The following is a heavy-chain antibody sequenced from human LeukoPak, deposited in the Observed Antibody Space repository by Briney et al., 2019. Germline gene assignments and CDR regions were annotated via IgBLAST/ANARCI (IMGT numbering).Heavy chain of an antibody. CDR1: GFTVSSNY. D-gene: IGHD3-22*01. V-gene: IGHV3-53*01. J-gene: IGHJ5*02. CDR3: ARVMGKYYYDPAWFDP. CDR2: IYSGGST. Sequence: GGSLRLSCAASGFTVSSNYMSWVRQAPGKGLEWVSVIYSGGSTYYADSVKGRFTISRDNSKNTLYLQMNSLRAEDTAVYYCARVMGKYYYDPAWFDPWGQGTLVTVSS.